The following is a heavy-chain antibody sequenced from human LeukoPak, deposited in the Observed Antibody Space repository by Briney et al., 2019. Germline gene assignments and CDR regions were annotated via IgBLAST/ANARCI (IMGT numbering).Heavy chain of an antibody. CDR2: IYYSGST. CDR3: ARPRIAAAGPIDY. CDR1: GGSISSYY. D-gene: IGHD6-13*01. Sequence: SETLSLTCTVSGGSISSYYWGWIRQPPGKGLEWIGSIYYSGSTYYNPSLKSRVTISVDTPKNQFSLKLSSVTAADTAVYYCARPRIAAAGPIDYWGQGTLVTVSS. V-gene: IGHV4-39*01. J-gene: IGHJ4*02.